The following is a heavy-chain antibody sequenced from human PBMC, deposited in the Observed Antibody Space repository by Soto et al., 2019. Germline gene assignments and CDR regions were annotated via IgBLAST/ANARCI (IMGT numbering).Heavy chain of an antibody. CDR2: IIPILGIA. J-gene: IGHJ6*03. V-gene: IGHV1-69*04. Sequence: ASVKVSCKASGGTFSSYTISWVRQAPGQGLEWMGRIIPILGIANYAQKFQGRVTITADKSTSTAYMELSSLRSEDTAVYYCAKDCSSTSCRSYYYYMDVWGKGTTVTVSS. D-gene: IGHD2-2*01. CDR1: GGTFSSYT. CDR3: AKDCSSTSCRSYYYYMDV.